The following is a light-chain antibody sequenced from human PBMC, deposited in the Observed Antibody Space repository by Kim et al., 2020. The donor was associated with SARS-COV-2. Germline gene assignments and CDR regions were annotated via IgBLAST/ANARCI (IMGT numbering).Light chain of an antibody. CDR1: SLRSYY. V-gene: IGLV3-19*01. Sequence: SSELTQDPAVSVALGQTVRITCQGDSLRSYYASWYQQKPGQAPVLVIYGKNNRPSGIPDRFSGSSSGNTASMTITGVQAEDETDYYCNSRDSSGNRGVFC. CDR3: NSRDSSGNRGV. CDR2: GKN. J-gene: IGLJ2*01.